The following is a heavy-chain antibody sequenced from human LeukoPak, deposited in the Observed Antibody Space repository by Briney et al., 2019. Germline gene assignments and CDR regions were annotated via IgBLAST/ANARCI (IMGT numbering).Heavy chain of an antibody. V-gene: IGHV3-74*01. J-gene: IGHJ3*02. CDR1: GFTFSRYW. CDR2: IHTDGSDT. D-gene: IGHD4-17*01. CDR3: ARHLLGEYGALDI. Sequence: GGSLRLSCAASGFTFSRYWMHGVRQTPGKGLVGVSRIHTDGSDTIHADSVKGRFTISRDNAKNTLYLQMNSLRAEDTAVYYCARHLLGEYGALDIWGQGAMVTISS.